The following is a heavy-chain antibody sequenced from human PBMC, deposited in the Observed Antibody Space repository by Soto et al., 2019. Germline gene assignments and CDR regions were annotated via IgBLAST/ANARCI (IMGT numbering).Heavy chain of an antibody. J-gene: IGHJ5*02. V-gene: IGHV1-8*01. Sequence: GASVKVSCKASGYTFTSYDINWVRQATGQGLEWMGWMNPNSGNTGYAQKFQGRVTMTRNTSISTAYMELSSLRSEDTAVYYCARSSVITMSNWFDPWGQGTLVTVSS. CDR1: GYTFTSYD. CDR2: MNPNSGNT. D-gene: IGHD3-10*02. CDR3: ARSSVITMSNWFDP.